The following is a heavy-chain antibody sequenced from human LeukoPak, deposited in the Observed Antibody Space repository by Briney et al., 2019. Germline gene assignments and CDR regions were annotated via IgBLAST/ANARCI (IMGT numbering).Heavy chain of an antibody. CDR3: ARGYCSSTSCYGLWGAFDI. Sequence: GASVKVSCKASGYTFTGYYMHWVRQAPAQGLEWMGWINPNSGGTNYAQKFQGRVAMTRDTSISTAYMELSRLRSDDTAVYYCARGYCSSTSCYGLWGAFDIWGQGTMVTVSS. V-gene: IGHV1-2*02. CDR2: INPNSGGT. D-gene: IGHD2-2*01. CDR1: GYTFTGYY. J-gene: IGHJ3*02.